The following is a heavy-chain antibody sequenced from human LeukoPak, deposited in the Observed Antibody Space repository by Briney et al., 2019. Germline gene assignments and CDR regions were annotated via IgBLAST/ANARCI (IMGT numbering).Heavy chain of an antibody. D-gene: IGHD5-18*01. CDR1: EYTFTSYY. Sequence: ASVKVSCKASEYTFTSYYIHWVRQAPGQGLEWMGIINPSGGTTSYAQKFQGRVTMTRDTSTSTVYMELSSLRSEDTAVYYCARGYSYGYFFYWGQGTLVTVSS. J-gene: IGHJ4*02. CDR2: INPSGGTT. CDR3: ARGYSYGYFFY. V-gene: IGHV1-46*01.